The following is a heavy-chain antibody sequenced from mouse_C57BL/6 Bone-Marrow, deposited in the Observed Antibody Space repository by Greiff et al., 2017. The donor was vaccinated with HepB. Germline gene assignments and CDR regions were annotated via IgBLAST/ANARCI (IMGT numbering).Heavy chain of an antibody. V-gene: IGHV5-17*01. J-gene: IGHJ4*01. Sequence: VQLKESGGGLVKPGGSLKLSCAASGFTFSDYGMHWVRQAPEKGLEWVAYISSGSSTIYYADTVKGRFTISRDNAKNTLFLQMTSLRSEDTAMYYYARWYYGSSYDYYAMDYWGQGTSVTVSS. CDR2: ISSGSSTI. D-gene: IGHD1-1*01. CDR1: GFTFSDYG. CDR3: ARWYYGSSYDYYAMDY.